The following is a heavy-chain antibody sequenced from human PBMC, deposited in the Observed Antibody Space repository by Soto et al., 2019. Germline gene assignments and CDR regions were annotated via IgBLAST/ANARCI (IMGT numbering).Heavy chain of an antibody. D-gene: IGHD5-12*01. V-gene: IGHV3-23*01. CDR3: AKDNSPYSGYNSFDY. CDR2: ISGSGTNT. Sequence: ESGGGLIQPGGSLRLSCAASGFTFSSYVMSWVRQAPGTGLEWVSGISGSGTNTYYADSVKGRFTISRYNSKNTLYLQMTSMRAEDTAEYYFAKDNSPYSGYNSFDYWGEGTLVTVSS. CDR1: GFTFSSYV. J-gene: IGHJ4*02.